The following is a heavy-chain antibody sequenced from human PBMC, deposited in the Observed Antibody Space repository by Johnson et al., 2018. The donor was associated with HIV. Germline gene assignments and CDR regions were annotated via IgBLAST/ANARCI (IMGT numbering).Heavy chain of an antibody. D-gene: IGHD2-2*01. CDR3: AKESGYCSSSSCYGDAFDI. J-gene: IGHJ3*02. V-gene: IGHV3-30*02. Sequence: QEKLVESGGGVVQPGRSLRLSYAASGFTFSSYGMHWVRQAPGKGLEWVAFLRHDGDITYYIDSVKGRFTISRDNSKNMLYREVNSLGAEDTAVYYCAKESGYCSSSSCYGDAFDIWGQGTMVTVSS. CDR2: LRHDGDIT. CDR1: GFTFSSYG.